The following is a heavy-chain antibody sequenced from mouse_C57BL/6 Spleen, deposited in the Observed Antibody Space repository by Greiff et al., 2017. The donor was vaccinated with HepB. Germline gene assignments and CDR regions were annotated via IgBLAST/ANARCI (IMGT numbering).Heavy chain of an antibody. J-gene: IGHJ3*01. CDR2: ISNGGGST. Sequence: EVKLEESGGGLVQPGGSLKLSCAASGFTFSDYYMYWVRQTPEKRLEWVAYISNGGGSTYYPDTVKGRFTISRDNAKNTLYLQMSRLKSEDTAMYYCARGGSSYPAWFAYWGQGTLVTVSA. V-gene: IGHV5-12*01. CDR3: ARGGSSYPAWFAY. D-gene: IGHD1-1*01. CDR1: GFTFSDYY.